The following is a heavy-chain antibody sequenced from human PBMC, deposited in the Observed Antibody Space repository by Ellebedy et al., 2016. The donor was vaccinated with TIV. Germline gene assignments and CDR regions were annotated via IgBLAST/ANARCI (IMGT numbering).Heavy chain of an antibody. D-gene: IGHD3-3*01. CDR2: IVFSGTAA. CDR1: GFTFNIAG. Sequence: GGSLRLSXAASGFTFNIAGMTWVRQAPGKGLEWVGTIVFSGTAAYYSDSVTGRFIISRDNAKNSLFLQMNSLRVEDTAVYYCARDGSEWSRDYWGQGTLVTVSS. J-gene: IGHJ4*02. CDR3: ARDGSEWSRDY. V-gene: IGHV3-21*01.